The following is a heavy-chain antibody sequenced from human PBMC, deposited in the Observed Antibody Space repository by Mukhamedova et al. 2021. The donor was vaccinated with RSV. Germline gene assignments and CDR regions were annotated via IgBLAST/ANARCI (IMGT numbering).Heavy chain of an antibody. D-gene: IGHD3-22*01. V-gene: IGHV4-4*02. CDR3: ARVLTYYYDSSGYYIDY. Sequence: EIYHSGSTNYNPSLKSRVTISVDKSKNQFSLKLSSVTAADTAAYYCARVLTYYYDSSGYYIDYWGQGTL. J-gene: IGHJ4*02. CDR2: IYHSGST.